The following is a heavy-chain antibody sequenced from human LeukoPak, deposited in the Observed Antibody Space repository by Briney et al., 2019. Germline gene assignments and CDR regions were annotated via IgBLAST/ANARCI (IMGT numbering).Heavy chain of an antibody. Sequence: PGGSLRLSCAASGFTFSSYAMSWVRQAPGKGLEWVSAISGSGGSTYYADSVKGRFTISRDNSKNTLYLQMNSLRAEDTAVYYCAKDLQGHYDYVWESYRLFDYWGQGTLVTVSS. V-gene: IGHV3-23*01. CDR3: AKDLQGHYDYVWESYRLFDY. J-gene: IGHJ4*02. CDR1: GFTFSSYA. CDR2: ISGSGGST. D-gene: IGHD3-16*02.